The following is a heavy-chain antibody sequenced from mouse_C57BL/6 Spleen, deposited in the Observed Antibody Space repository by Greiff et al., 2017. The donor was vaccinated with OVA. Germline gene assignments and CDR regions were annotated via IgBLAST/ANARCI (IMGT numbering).Heavy chain of an antibody. CDR1: GYTFTSYW. CDR3: ARRMYYGSSYDGYFDV. J-gene: IGHJ1*03. V-gene: IGHV1-50*01. D-gene: IGHD1-1*01. CDR2: IDPSDSYT. Sequence: QVQLQQPGAELVKPGASVKLSCKASGYTFTSYWMQWVKQRPGQGLEWIGEIDPSDSYTNYNQKFKGKATLTVDTSSSTAYMQLSSLTSEDSAVYYCARRMYYGSSYDGYFDVWGTGTTVTVSS.